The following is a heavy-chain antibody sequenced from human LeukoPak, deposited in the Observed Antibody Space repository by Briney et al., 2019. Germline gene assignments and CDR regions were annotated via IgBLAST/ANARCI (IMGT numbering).Heavy chain of an antibody. J-gene: IGHJ6*03. D-gene: IGHD2-15*01. CDR2: IYTSGST. Sequence: SETLSLTCTVSGGSISSYYWSWIRQPAGKGLEWIGRIYTSGSTNYNPSLKSRDTMSVDTSKNQFSLKLSSVTAADTAVYYCARGGRAYYYYYMDVWGKGTTVTISS. CDR3: ARGGRAYYYYYMDV. CDR1: GGSISSYY. V-gene: IGHV4-4*07.